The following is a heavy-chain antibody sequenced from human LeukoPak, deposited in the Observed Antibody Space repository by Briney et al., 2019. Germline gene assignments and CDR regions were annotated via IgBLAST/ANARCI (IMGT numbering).Heavy chain of an antibody. CDR1: GGSISSSSYF. CDR3: ARQGGSSGWPYYYYYYMDV. V-gene: IGHV4-39*01. Sequence: SETLSLTCTVSGGSISSSSYFWGWIRQPPGKGLEWIGSIYYSGSTYYTPSLKSRVTISVDTSKNQFSLKLSSVTAADTAVYYCARQGGSSGWPYYYYYYMDVWGKGTTVTVSS. J-gene: IGHJ6*03. CDR2: IYYSGST. D-gene: IGHD6-19*01.